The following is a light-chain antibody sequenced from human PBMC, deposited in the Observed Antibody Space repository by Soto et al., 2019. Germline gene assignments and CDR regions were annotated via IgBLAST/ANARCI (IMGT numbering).Light chain of an antibody. Sequence: DIVMSQSPDSLAVALGERATLNCRCSRSASFTSNDKSFVAWYQQKPGKAPKLLIYAASSLQSGVPSRFSGSGSGTDFTLTISSLQPEDFATYYCQQSYSTPITFGQGTRLEIK. V-gene: IGKV1-39*01. J-gene: IGKJ5*01. CDR1: RSASFTSNDKSF. CDR3: QQSYSTPIT. CDR2: AAS.